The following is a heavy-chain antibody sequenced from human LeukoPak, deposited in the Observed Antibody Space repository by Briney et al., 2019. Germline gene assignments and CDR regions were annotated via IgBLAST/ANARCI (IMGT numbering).Heavy chain of an antibody. Sequence: GGSLRLSCAASGFTFSSYAMHWVRQAPGKGLEWVAVISYDGSNKYYADSAKGRFTISRDNSKNTLYLQMNSLRAEDTAVYYCARDPNTLIVVVPAAPHYWFDPWGQGTLVTVSS. CDR1: GFTFSSYA. CDR3: ARDPNTLIVVVPAAPHYWFDP. D-gene: IGHD2-2*01. V-gene: IGHV3-30-3*01. CDR2: ISYDGSNK. J-gene: IGHJ5*02.